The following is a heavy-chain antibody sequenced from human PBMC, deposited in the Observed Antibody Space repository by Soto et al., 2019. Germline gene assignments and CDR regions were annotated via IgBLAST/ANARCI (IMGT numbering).Heavy chain of an antibody. CDR1: GGSISTYY. D-gene: IGHD6-13*01. CDR2: VYYSGTT. Sequence: PSETLSLTCTVSGGSISTYYWSWVRQPPGKGLEWIGYVYYSGTTDYNPSLRSRVTTSVDTTKNHFSLRLNSVTAADTAVYYCATVRSRWNIDYWGQGTLVTVS. V-gene: IGHV4-59*08. J-gene: IGHJ4*02. CDR3: ATVRSRWNIDY.